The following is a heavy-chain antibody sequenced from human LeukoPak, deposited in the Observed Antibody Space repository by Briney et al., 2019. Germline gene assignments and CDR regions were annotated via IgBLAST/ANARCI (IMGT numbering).Heavy chain of an antibody. CDR1: GFSFSSYG. V-gene: IGHV3-21*01. CDR2: ISSGSNYI. Sequence: GGSLRLSCTVSGFSFSSYGINWVRHAPGKGLEWVSFISSGSNYIYYADSVKGRFTISRDNAMNSLYLQMNSLRAEDTAVYYCARAGDNTTMVTQWGQGTLVTVSS. J-gene: IGHJ4*02. D-gene: IGHD5-18*01. CDR3: ARAGDNTTMVTQ.